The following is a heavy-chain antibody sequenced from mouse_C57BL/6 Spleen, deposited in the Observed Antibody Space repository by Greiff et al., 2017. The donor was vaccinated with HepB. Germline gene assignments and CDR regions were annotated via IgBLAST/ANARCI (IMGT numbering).Heavy chain of an antibody. J-gene: IGHJ2*01. Sequence: VQLQQPGAELVMPGASVKLSCKASGYTFTSYWMHWVKQRPGQGLEWIGEIDPSDSYTNYNQKFKGKSTLTVDKSSSTASMQLSGLTSEDSAVYYCARGGPLFDYWGQGTTLTVSS. CDR1: GYTFTSYW. V-gene: IGHV1-69*01. CDR2: IDPSDSYT. CDR3: ARGGPLFDY.